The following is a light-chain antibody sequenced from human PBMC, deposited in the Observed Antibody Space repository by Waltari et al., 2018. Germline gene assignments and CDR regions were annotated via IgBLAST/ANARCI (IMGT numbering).Light chain of an antibody. Sequence: QSALTQPASVSGSPGQSITISCTGTSSDVGGYNYVSWYQQHPGKAPKLMIYEVSNRPSGVSNRFSGSKSGNTASLPISGLQAEDEADYYCSSYTSSSPLGFGGGTKLTVL. J-gene: IGLJ3*02. V-gene: IGLV2-14*01. CDR3: SSYTSSSPLG. CDR1: SSDVGGYNY. CDR2: EVS.